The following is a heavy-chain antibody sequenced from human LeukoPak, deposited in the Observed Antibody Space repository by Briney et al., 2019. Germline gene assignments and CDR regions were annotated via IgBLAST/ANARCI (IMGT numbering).Heavy chain of an antibody. J-gene: IGHJ6*02. Sequence: QPGGSLRLSCAASGFTFSSYAMHWVRQAPGKGLEWVAIISYDGTNKYYADSVKGRFTISRDNSKNTLYLQMNSLRAEDTAVYYCAGGPYYDSSGYLPNYYGMDVWGQGTTVTVSS. CDR1: GFTFSSYA. CDR2: ISYDGTNK. CDR3: AGGPYYDSSGYLPNYYGMDV. V-gene: IGHV3-30*04. D-gene: IGHD3-22*01.